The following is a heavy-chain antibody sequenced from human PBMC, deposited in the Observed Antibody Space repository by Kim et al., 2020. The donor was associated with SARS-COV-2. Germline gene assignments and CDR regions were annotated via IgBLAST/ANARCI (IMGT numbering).Heavy chain of an antibody. CDR3: ARDQGLGFDY. Sequence: GNTYYSTSLKSRVTLSIDASNNHFSLRLNSVTAADTAIYYCARDQGLGFDYWGQGTLVTVSS. V-gene: IGHV4-39*07. J-gene: IGHJ4*02. D-gene: IGHD7-27*01. CDR2: GNT.